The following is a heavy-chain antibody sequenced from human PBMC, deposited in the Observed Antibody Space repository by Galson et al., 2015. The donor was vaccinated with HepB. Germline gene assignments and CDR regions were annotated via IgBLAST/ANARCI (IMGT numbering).Heavy chain of an antibody. CDR2: ITNSGSDT. CDR3: VRETGPDWGYFHD. CDR1: GFNFDRYA. J-gene: IGHJ4*02. V-gene: IGHV3-23*01. D-gene: IGHD1-1*01. Sequence: SLRLSCAASGFNFDRYAMTWVRQAPGKGLEWVSSITNSGSDTHYADPVRGRFTISRDNWKNTLYLQMNSLRAEDTGIFYCVRETGPDWGYFHDWGQGTPVSVSS.